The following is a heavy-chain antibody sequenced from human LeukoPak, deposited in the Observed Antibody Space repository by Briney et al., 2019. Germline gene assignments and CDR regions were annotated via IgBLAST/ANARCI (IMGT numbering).Heavy chain of an antibody. CDR1: GGSISSYY. CDR3: ARETDLYAFDI. J-gene: IGHJ3*02. CDR2: IHYSGST. Sequence: PSETLSLTCTVSGGSISSYYWSWIRQPPGKGLEWIGYIHYSGSTNYNPSLKSRVTISVDTSKNQFSLKLSSVTAADTAVYNCARETDLYAFDIWGQGTMVTVSS. V-gene: IGHV4-59*01.